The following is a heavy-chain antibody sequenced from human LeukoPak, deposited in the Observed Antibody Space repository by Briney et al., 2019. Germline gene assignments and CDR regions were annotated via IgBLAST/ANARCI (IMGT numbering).Heavy chain of an antibody. J-gene: IGHJ4*02. D-gene: IGHD2-2*01. V-gene: IGHV3-9*01. CDR3: AKDYCSSTSCYGGHFDY. CDR1: GFTFDDYA. CDR2: ISWNSGSI. Sequence: PGRSLRLSCAASGFTFDDYAMHWVRQAPGKGLERVSGISWNSGSIGYADSEKGRFTISRDNAKNSLYLQMNSLRAEDTALYYCAKDYCSSTSCYGGHFDYWGQGTLVTVSS.